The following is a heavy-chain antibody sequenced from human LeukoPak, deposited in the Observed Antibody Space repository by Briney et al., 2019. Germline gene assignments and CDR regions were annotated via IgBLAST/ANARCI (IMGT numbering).Heavy chain of an antibody. J-gene: IGHJ4*02. CDR3: AKDEHRVVAVAGSRFY. Sequence: GGSLRLPCAASGFTFSSYAMSWVRQAPGKGLEWVSAISGSGGSTYYADSVKGRFTISRDNSKNTLYLQMNSLRAEDTAVYYCAKDEHRVVAVAGSRFYWGQGTLVTVSS. CDR1: GFTFSSYA. D-gene: IGHD6-19*01. V-gene: IGHV3-23*01. CDR2: ISGSGGST.